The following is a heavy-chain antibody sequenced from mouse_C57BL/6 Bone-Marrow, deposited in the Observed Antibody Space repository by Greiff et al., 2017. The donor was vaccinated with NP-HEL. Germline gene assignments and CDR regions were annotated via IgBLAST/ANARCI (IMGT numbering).Heavy chain of an antibody. Sequence: QVQLQQSGAELARPGASVKLSCKASGYTFTSYGISWVKQRTGQGLEWIGEIYPRSGNPYYNEKFKGMATLTSAKSSSTAYMELRSLSSEEFAVYICARGGNRALWNVGGQGTTRTVAS. CDR2: IYPRSGNP. CDR1: GYTFTSYG. D-gene: IGHD6-1*01. J-gene: IGHJ2*01. CDR3: ARGGNRALWNV. V-gene: IGHV1-81*01.